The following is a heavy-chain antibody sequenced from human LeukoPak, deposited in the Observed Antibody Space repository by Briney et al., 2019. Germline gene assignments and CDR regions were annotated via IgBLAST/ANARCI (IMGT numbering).Heavy chain of an antibody. Sequence: VASVKVSCKASGYTFTGYYMHWVRQAPGQGLEWMGRINPNRGGTNYAQKFQGRVTMTRDTSISTAYMELSRLRSDDTAVYYCAKDHAVAGTSNWFDPWGQGTLVTVSS. J-gene: IGHJ5*02. V-gene: IGHV1-2*06. CDR2: INPNRGGT. D-gene: IGHD6-19*01. CDR1: GYTFTGYY. CDR3: AKDHAVAGTSNWFDP.